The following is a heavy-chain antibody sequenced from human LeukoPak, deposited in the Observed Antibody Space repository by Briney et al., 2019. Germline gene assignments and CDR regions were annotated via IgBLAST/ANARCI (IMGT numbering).Heavy chain of an antibody. CDR3: AKDEGYNSFDY. CDR2: IRYDGSNK. D-gene: IGHD5-18*01. V-gene: IGHV3-30*02. CDR1: GFTFSSYG. Sequence: PGGSLRLSCAAAGFTFSSYGMHWVRQAPGKGLEWVAFIRYDGSNKYYADSVKGRFTIFGDNSENTLYLEVNSLRAEDTAVYCFAKDEGYNSFDYGGQGTLVNVSS. J-gene: IGHJ4*02.